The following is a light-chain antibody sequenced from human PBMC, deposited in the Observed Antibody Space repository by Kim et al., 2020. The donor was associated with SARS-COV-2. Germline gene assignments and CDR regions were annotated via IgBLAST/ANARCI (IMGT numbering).Light chain of an antibody. J-gene: IGLJ3*02. CDR2: YDS. Sequence: APGKTARITCGGNNIGSKSVHWYQQKPGQAPVLVIYYDSDRPSGIPERFSGSNSGNPATLTISRVEAGDEADYYCQVWDSSSDHWVFGGGTKLTVL. V-gene: IGLV3-21*04. CDR1: NIGSKS. CDR3: QVWDSSSDHWV.